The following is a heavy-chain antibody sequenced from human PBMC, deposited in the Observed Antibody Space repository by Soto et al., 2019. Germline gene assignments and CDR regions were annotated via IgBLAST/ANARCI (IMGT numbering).Heavy chain of an antibody. CDR2: ISSSSSYI. CDR3: ARDRNDYGGLLIDY. D-gene: IGHD4-17*01. J-gene: IGHJ4*02. Sequence: GGSLRLSCAASGFTFSSYSMNWVRQAPGKGLEWVSSISSSSSYIYYADSVKGRFTISRDNAKNSLYLQMNSLRAEDTAVYYCARDRNDYGGLLIDYRGQGTLVTVSS. CDR1: GFTFSSYS. V-gene: IGHV3-21*01.